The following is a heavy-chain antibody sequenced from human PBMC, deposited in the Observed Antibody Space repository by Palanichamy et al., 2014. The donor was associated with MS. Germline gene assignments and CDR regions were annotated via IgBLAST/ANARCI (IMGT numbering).Heavy chain of an antibody. V-gene: IGHV4-4*02. Sequence: QVQLQESGPGTGEGLRGPLSLTCAVSGGSISSSNWWSWVRQPPGKGLEWIGEIYHSGSTNYNPSLKSRVTISVDKSKNQFSLKLSSVTAADTAVYYCAREAVVPAATPPLYYYYGMDVWGQGTTVTVSS. J-gene: IGHJ6*02. D-gene: IGHD2-2*02. CDR1: GGSISSSNW. CDR3: AREAVVPAATPPLYYYYGMDV. CDR2: IYHSGST.